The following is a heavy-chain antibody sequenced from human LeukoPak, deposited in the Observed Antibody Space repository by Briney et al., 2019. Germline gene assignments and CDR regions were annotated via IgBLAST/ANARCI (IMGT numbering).Heavy chain of an antibody. Sequence: GGSLRLSCAASGFTFSSYSMNWVRQAPGKGLEWVSHITARGTAMFYADSVKGRFTISRDNAKNSLYMQMNSLRDEDTAVYYCASSGSYRFDYWGQGTLVTVSS. D-gene: IGHD1-26*01. CDR3: ASSGSYRFDY. CDR2: ITARGTAM. V-gene: IGHV3-48*02. CDR1: GFTFSSYS. J-gene: IGHJ4*02.